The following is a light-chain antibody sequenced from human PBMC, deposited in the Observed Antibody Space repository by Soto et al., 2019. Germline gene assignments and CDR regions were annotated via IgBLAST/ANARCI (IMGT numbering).Light chain of an antibody. CDR1: QSFSSTY. CDR2: GAS. J-gene: IGKJ5*01. CDR3: QHPSYSLRT. V-gene: IGKV3D-20*02. Sequence: EIVLAQSPGTLALSPGERATLSCRASQSFSSTYLAWYQQKPGQAPRLLIYGASSRATGIPARFSGSGSGTEFTLTISSPQSEEVAGFYCQHPSYSLRTF.